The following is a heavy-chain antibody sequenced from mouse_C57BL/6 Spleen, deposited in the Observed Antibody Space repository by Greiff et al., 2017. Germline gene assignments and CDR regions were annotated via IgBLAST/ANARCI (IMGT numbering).Heavy chain of an antibody. Sequence: QVQLQQPGAELVKPGASVKLSCKASGYTFTSYWMHWVKQRPGQGLEWIGMIHPNSGSTNYNEKFKSKATLTVDKSSSTAYMQLSSLTSEDSAVYYCARVGVYGDYFDDWGQGTTLTVSS. J-gene: IGHJ2*01. CDR1: GYTFTSYW. D-gene: IGHD1-1*02. CDR3: ARVGVYGDYFDD. V-gene: IGHV1-64*01. CDR2: IHPNSGST.